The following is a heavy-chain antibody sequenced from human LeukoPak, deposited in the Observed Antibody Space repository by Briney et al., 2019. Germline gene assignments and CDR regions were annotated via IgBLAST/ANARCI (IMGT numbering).Heavy chain of an antibody. J-gene: IGHJ3*02. CDR2: ISSSSSYI. V-gene: IGHV3-21*01. D-gene: IGHD3-22*01. CDR1: GFTFSSYS. CDR3: ARLTYDSSGAYDAFDI. Sequence: GGSVRLSCAASGFTFSSYSMNWVRQAPGKGLEWVSSISSSSSYIYYADSVKGRFTISRDNAKNSLYLQMNSLRAEDTAVYYCARLTYDSSGAYDAFDIWGQGTMVTVSS.